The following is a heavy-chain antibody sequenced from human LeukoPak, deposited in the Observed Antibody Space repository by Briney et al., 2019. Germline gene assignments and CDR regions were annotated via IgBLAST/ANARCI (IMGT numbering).Heavy chain of an antibody. Sequence: SETLSLTCTVSGGSISSSSYYWGWIRQPPGKGLEWIGSIYYSGSTYYNPSLKSRVTISVDTSKSQFSLNLNSVTAADTAVYYCARGLVHDLYYYYYYMDVWGKGTTVTVSS. CDR1: GGSISSSSYY. J-gene: IGHJ6*03. CDR3: ARGLVHDLYYYYYYMDV. V-gene: IGHV4-39*07. CDR2: IYYSGST. D-gene: IGHD3-3*01.